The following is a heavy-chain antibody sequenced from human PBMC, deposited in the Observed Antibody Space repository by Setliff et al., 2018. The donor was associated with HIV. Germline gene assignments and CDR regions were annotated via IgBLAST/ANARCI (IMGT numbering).Heavy chain of an antibody. J-gene: IGHJ1*01. CDR1: GYTFDARY. Sequence: ASVKVSCKTSGYTFDARYIHWARQAPGQGVEWVGKISPDSGDTFYAQKFQGRVTMTRDTSISTSYMELSSLRSNDTAVYYCKMSGANAVFREWGQGTLVTVSS. V-gene: IGHV1-2*02. CDR3: KMSGANAVFRE. D-gene: IGHD3-10*02. CDR2: ISPDSGDT.